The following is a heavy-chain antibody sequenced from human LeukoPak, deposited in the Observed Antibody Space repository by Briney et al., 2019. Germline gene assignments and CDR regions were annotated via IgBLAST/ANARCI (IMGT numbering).Heavy chain of an antibody. CDR3: ARDAAAAAYYYYYMDV. CDR1: GFTFSSYW. J-gene: IGHJ6*03. Sequence: PGGSLRLSCAASGFTFSSYWMSWVRQAPGKGLEWVANIKQDGSEKYYVGSVKGRFTISRDNAKNSLYLQMNSLRAEDTAVYYCARDAAAAAYYYYYMDVWGKGTTVTVSS. CDR2: IKQDGSEK. V-gene: IGHV3-7*01. D-gene: IGHD6-13*01.